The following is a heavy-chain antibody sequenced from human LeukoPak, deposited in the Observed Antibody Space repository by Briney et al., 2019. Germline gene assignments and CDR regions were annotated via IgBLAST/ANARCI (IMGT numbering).Heavy chain of an antibody. D-gene: IGHD2-2*01. CDR3: ARGRDLDCSSTSCSMFDY. CDR1: GYTFTGYY. V-gene: IGHV1-2*02. Sequence: ASVKVSCKASGYTFTGYYMLWVRQAPGQGLEWMGWINPNSGGTNYAQKFQGRVTMTRDTSINTAYMELSRLTSDDTAVYYCARGRDLDCSSTSCSMFDYWGQGTLVTVSS. J-gene: IGHJ4*02. CDR2: INPNSGGT.